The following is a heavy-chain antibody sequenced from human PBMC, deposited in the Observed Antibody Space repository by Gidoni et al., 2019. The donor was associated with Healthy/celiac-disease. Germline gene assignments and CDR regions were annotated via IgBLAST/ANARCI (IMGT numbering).Heavy chain of an antibody. V-gene: IGHV3-30-3*01. CDR3: ASSFSGEIVAAPVDY. J-gene: IGHJ4*02. CDR2: ISHHGSNK. Sequence: QVQLVESGGGVVQPGRSLRLSCADSGFTFFSYTMHWVRQAPGKGLEWVAVISHHGSNKNYADSVKGRFTISRDNSKNTLYLQMNSLRAEDTAVYYCASSFSGEIVAAPVDYWGQGTLVTVSS. CDR1: GFTFFSYT. D-gene: IGHD6-13*01.